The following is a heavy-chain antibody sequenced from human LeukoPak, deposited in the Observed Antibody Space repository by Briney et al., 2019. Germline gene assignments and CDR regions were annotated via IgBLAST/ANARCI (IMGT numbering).Heavy chain of an antibody. V-gene: IGHV4-59*01. CDR3: ARGGYYDSSGYLPLDY. D-gene: IGHD3-22*01. CDR2: IYYSGST. CDR1: GGSISSYY. J-gene: IGHJ4*02. Sequence: SETLSLTCTVSGGSISSYYWSWIRQPPGKGLEWIGYIYYSGSTNYNPTLKSRVTISVGTSKNQFSLKLSSVTAADTAVYYCARGGYYDSSGYLPLDYWGQGTLVTVSS.